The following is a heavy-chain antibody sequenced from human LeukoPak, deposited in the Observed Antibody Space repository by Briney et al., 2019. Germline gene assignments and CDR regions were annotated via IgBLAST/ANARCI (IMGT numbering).Heavy chain of an antibody. CDR2: IWYDGSNK. CDR1: GFTFSSYG. D-gene: IGHD3-10*01. Sequence: GGSLRLSCAASGFTFSSYGMHWVRQAPGKGLEWVAVIWYDGSNKYYADSVKGRFTISRDNSKNTLYLQMNSLRAEDTAVYYCARDPGSITMVRGVPYYGMDVWGQGTTVTVSS. CDR3: ARDPGSITMVRGVPYYGMDV. J-gene: IGHJ6*02. V-gene: IGHV3-33*01.